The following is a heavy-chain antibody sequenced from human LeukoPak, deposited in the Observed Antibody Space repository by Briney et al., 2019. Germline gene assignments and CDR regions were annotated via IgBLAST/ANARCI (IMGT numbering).Heavy chain of an antibody. V-gene: IGHV4-39*07. D-gene: IGHD3-9*01. CDR2: IYYSGAT. J-gene: IGHJ5*02. CDR3: ARASTAYYWFDP. Sequence: WVRQAPGKGLEWIGSIYYSGATYYNPSLKSRVTISVDTSKNQFSLKLSSVTAADTAVYYCARASTAYYWFDPWGQGTLVTVSS.